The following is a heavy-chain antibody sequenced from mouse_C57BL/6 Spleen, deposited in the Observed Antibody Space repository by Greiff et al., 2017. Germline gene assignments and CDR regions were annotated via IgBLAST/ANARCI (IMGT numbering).Heavy chain of an antibody. V-gene: IGHV5-9*01. J-gene: IGHJ3*01. Sequence: EVKLVESGGGLVKPGGSLKLSCAASGFTFSSYTMSWVRQTPEKRLEWVATISGGGGNTYYPDNVKGRVTISRDNAKNTLYLQMSSLRSEDTALYYCARQAYYSNPFAYWGQGTLVTVSA. D-gene: IGHD2-5*01. CDR1: GFTFSSYT. CDR2: ISGGGGNT. CDR3: ARQAYYSNPFAY.